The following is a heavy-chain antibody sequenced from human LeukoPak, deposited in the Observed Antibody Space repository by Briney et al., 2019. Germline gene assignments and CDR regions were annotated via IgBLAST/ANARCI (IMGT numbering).Heavy chain of an antibody. CDR1: GGSISSGSFY. V-gene: IGHV4-61*02. CDR3: ARDSRYSSGWFDDQFDA. D-gene: IGHD6-19*01. Sequence: SETLSLTCTVSGGSISSGSFYWNWIRQPAGKGLEWIGRIYTSGSTNYNPSLKNRVTISVDTSKNQFSLKLSSVTAADTAVYYCARDSRYSSGWFDDQFDAWGQGTLVTVSS. CDR2: IYTSGST. J-gene: IGHJ5*02.